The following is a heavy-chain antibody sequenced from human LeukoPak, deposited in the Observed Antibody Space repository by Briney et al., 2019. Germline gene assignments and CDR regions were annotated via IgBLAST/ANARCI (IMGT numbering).Heavy chain of an antibody. CDR2: ISSSGSTI. J-gene: IGHJ5*02. CDR3: ARDYRSSTSCYSP. V-gene: IGHV3-48*03. D-gene: IGHD2-2*01. Sequence: GGSLRLSCAASGFTFSSYEMNWVRQAPGKGLEWVSYISSSGSTIYYADSVKGRFTISRDNAKNSLYLQMNSLRAEDTAVYYCARDYRSSTSCYSPWGQGTLVTVSS. CDR1: GFTFSSYE.